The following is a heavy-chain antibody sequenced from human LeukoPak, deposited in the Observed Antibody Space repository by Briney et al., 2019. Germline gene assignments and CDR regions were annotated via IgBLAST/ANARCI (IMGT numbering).Heavy chain of an antibody. J-gene: IGHJ5*02. D-gene: IGHD2-15*01. CDR3: ARVYCSGGSYETFDP. CDR1: GGSFSGYY. Sequence: SETLSLTCAVYGGSFSGYYWGWIRQPPGKGLEWIGEINHSGSTNYNSSLKSRVTISVDTSKNQFSLKLSSVTAADTAVYYCARVYCSGGSYETFDPWGQGTLVTVSS. CDR2: INHSGST. V-gene: IGHV4-34*01.